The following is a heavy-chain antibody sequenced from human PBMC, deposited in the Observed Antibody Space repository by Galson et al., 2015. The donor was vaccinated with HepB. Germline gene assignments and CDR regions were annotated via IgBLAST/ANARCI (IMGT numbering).Heavy chain of an antibody. D-gene: IGHD1-26*01. CDR3: AREGVDIVGATTAEYFRH. CDR1: GSTLTSYY. J-gene: IGHJ1*01. CDR2: INPSGGST. Sequence: SVKVSCKASGSTLTSYYMHWVRQAPGQGLEWMGIINPSGGSTSYAQKFQGRVTMTRDTSTSTVYMELSSLRSEDTAVYYCAREGVDIVGATTAEYFRHWGQGTLVTVSS. V-gene: IGHV1-46*01.